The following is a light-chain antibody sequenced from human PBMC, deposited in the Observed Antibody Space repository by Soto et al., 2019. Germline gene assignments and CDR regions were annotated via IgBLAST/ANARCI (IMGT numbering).Light chain of an antibody. CDR1: QSVSNN. Sequence: EIVMTQSPATLSVSPGERATLSCRASQSVSNNLAWYQKKPGQAPRLLIDGASTRATGIPASFSGSGSGTAVALTISSRQSDHVAFYYWQQYNNWRTFGQGPRVDI. CDR2: GAS. J-gene: IGKJ1*01. CDR3: QQYNNWRT. V-gene: IGKV3-15*01.